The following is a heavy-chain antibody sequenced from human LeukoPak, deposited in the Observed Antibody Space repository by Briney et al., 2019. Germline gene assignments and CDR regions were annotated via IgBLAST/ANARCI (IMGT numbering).Heavy chain of an antibody. D-gene: IGHD4-23*01. Sequence: SETLSLTCTVSGGSINSYYWSWIRQPAGKGLEWIGRIYSSGSTNYNPSLKSRVSMSVDTSKNQFSLKLTSVTAADTAGYYCSRSGKATVVTMWGQGILVTVSS. J-gene: IGHJ4*02. CDR3: SRSGKATVVTM. V-gene: IGHV4-4*07. CDR1: GGSINSYY. CDR2: IYSSGST.